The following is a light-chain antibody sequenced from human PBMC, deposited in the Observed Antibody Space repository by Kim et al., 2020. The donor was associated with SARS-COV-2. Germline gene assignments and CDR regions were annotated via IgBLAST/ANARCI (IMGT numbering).Light chain of an antibody. Sequence: DVQMTQSPSHLSASVGDTVTISCRASQTIGKSVNWYRQKPGQAPNIVIFDATSLETGVPSRFSDSASGADFTLIISSLQPDDFGTYYCQQSYTTPLTFGQGTRLEIK. CDR2: DAT. CDR1: QTIGKS. J-gene: IGKJ5*01. CDR3: QQSYTTPLT. V-gene: IGKV1-39*01.